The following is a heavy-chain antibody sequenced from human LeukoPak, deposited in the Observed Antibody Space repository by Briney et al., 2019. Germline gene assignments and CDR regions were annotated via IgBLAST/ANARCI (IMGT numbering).Heavy chain of an antibody. V-gene: IGHV1-3*01. CDR3: ARVGGRYYYDSSGYHFDY. CDR1: GYTFTSYA. D-gene: IGHD3-22*01. Sequence: ASVRVSCRASGYTFTSYAMHWVRQAPGQRLEWMGWINAGNGNTKYSQKFQGRVTITRDTPASTAYMGLSSLRSEDTAVYYCARVGGRYYYDSSGYHFDYWGQGTLVTVSS. J-gene: IGHJ4*02. CDR2: INAGNGNT.